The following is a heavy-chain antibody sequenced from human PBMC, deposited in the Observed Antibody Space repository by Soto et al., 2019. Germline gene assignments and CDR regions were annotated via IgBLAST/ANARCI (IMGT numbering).Heavy chain of an antibody. Sequence: QVQLQESGPGLVKPSETLSLTCTVSGGSISSYYWSWIRQPPGKGLEWIGYIYYSGSTNYNPSLKSRVTISVDTSKNQFSLKLSSVTAADTAVYYCVRGLIQPFPLDYWGQGTLVTVSS. CDR1: GGSISSYY. CDR2: IYYSGST. D-gene: IGHD5-18*01. J-gene: IGHJ4*02. CDR3: VRGLIQPFPLDY. V-gene: IGHV4-59*01.